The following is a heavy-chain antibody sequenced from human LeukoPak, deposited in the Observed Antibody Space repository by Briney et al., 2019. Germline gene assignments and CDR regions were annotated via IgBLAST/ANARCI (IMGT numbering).Heavy chain of an antibody. CDR3: AREYGDYDYY. CDR2: IYSGGTT. J-gene: IGHJ4*02. Sequence: GGSLRLSCAASGFXVSSNYIRWVCQAPGKGLEWVSVIYSGGTTYYADSVKGRFTISRDNSKNTLYLQMNSLRAEDTAVYYCAREYGDYDYYWGQGTLVTVSS. D-gene: IGHD4-17*01. V-gene: IGHV3-66*01. CDR1: GFXVSSNY.